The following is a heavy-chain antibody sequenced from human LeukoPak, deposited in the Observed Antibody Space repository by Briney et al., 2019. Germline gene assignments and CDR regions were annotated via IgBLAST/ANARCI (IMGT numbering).Heavy chain of an antibody. V-gene: IGHV3-21*01. CDR2: ISSSSSYI. Sequence: GVSLRLSCAASGFTFSSYSMNWVRQAPGKGLEWVSSISSSSSYIYYADSVKGRFTISRDNAKDSLYLQMNSLRAEDTAVYYSARDKCGSLAPWGQGTLVTVSS. CDR3: ARDKCGSLAP. D-gene: IGHD1-26*01. CDR1: GFTFSSYS. J-gene: IGHJ5*02.